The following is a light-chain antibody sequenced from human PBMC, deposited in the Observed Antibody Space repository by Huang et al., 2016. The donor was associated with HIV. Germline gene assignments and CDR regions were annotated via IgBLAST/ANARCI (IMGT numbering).Light chain of an antibody. CDR2: GAS. V-gene: IGKV3-15*01. Sequence: EIVMTQSPATLSLSPGERATLSRRASQSVSSNVAWYQQKPGQAPRLLIYGASTRATGIPARFSALGSGTEFTLTISSLQSEYFAVYYCQQYNNWPPMYTFGQGTNLEIK. J-gene: IGKJ2*01. CDR3: QQYNNWPPMYT. CDR1: QSVSSN.